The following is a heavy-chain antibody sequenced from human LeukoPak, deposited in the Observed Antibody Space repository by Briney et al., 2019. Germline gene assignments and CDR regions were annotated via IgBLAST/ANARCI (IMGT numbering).Heavy chain of an antibody. CDR1: GGSFSGYY. D-gene: IGHD2-15*01. V-gene: IGHV4-34*01. CDR2: INHSGST. CDR3: ARGPVVVVAATGPPQIFDY. Sequence: PSETLSLTCAVYGGSFSGYYWSWIRQSPGKGLEWIGEINHSGSTNYNPSLKSRVTISVDTSKNQFSLKLSSVTAADTAVYYCARGPVVVVAATGPPQIFDYWGQGTLVTVSS. J-gene: IGHJ4*02.